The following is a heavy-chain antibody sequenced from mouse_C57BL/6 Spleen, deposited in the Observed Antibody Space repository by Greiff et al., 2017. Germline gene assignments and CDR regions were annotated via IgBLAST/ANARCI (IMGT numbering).Heavy chain of an antibody. J-gene: IGHJ4*01. Sequence: EVKLVESGGGLVKPGGSLKLSCAASGFTFSDYGMHWVRQAPEKGLEWVAYISSGSSTIYYADTVKGRFTISRDNAKNTLFLQMTSLRSEDTAMYYCARRSNWEDYYAMDYWGQGTSVTVSS. D-gene: IGHD4-1*01. CDR3: ARRSNWEDYYAMDY. CDR1: GFTFSDYG. V-gene: IGHV5-17*01. CDR2: ISSGSSTI.